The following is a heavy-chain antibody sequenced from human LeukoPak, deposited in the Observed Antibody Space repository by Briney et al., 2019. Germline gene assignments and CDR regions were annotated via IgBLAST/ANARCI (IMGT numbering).Heavy chain of an antibody. CDR1: GFTFSRYW. CDR3: ARTAINIVVVPAAIYFDY. D-gene: IGHD2-2*01. V-gene: IGHV3-7*01. Sequence: GGSLRLSCAASGFTFSRYWMSWVRQAPGKGLEGVANIKQDGSEKYYVDFVKGRFTISRDNAKNSLYLQMNSLRAEDTAVYYGARTAINIVVVPAAIYFDYWGQGTLVTVSS. J-gene: IGHJ4*02. CDR2: IKQDGSEK.